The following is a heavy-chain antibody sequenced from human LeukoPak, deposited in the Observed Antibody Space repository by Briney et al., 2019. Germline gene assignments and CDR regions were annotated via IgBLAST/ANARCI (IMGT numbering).Heavy chain of an antibody. CDR2: INHSGST. D-gene: IGHD6-13*01. CDR3: ARGYSSSWPLDY. CDR1: GGSISSYY. J-gene: IGHJ4*02. V-gene: IGHV4-34*01. Sequence: PSETLSLTCTVSGGSISSYYWSWIRQPPGKGLEWIGEINHSGSTNYNPSLKSRVTISVDTSKNQFSLKLSSVTAADTDVYYCARGYSSSWPLDYWGQGTLVTVSS.